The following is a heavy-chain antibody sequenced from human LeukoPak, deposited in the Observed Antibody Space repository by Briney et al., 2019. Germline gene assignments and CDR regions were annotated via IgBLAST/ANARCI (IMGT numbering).Heavy chain of an antibody. CDR1: GYSISSGYY. V-gene: IGHV4-61*01. Sequence: SETLSLTCTVSGYSISSGYYWSWIRQPPGKGLEWIGYIYYSGSTNYNPSLKSRVTISVDTSKNQFSLKLSSVTAADTAVYYCARSYYYDSSGYYLKGWGQGTLVTVSS. D-gene: IGHD3-22*01. CDR3: ARSYYYDSSGYYLKG. J-gene: IGHJ4*02. CDR2: IYYSGST.